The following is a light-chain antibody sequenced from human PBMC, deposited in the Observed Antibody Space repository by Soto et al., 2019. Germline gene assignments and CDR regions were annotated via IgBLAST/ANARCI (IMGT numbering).Light chain of an antibody. CDR3: QQYGSSPPWT. J-gene: IGKJ1*01. Sequence: EIVLTQSPGTLSLSPGERATLSCRASQSVSSSYLAWYQQKPGQAPRLLIYGASSRATGIPDRFSGSGSGTDFTITISRLEPEDFAVYYCQQYGSSPPWTFGQVTKVEIK. CDR2: GAS. CDR1: QSVSSSY. V-gene: IGKV3-20*01.